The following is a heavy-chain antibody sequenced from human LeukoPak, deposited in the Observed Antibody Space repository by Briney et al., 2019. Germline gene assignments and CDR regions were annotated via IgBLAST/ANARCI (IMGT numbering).Heavy chain of an antibody. CDR2: ISGSGGST. CDR3: AKDGAEGYYYYMDV. CDR1: GFTFSSYG. D-gene: IGHD3-16*01. V-gene: IGHV3-23*01. Sequence: GGTLRLSCAACGFTFSSYGMSWVRQAPGKGLEWVSAISGSGGSTYYADSVKGRFTISRDNSKNTLYLQMNSLRAEDTAVYYCAKDGAEGYYYYMDVWGKGTTVTISS. J-gene: IGHJ6*03.